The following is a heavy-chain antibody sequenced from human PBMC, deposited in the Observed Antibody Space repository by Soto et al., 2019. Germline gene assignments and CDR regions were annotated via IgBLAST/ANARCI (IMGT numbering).Heavy chain of an antibody. CDR2: IYYSGST. CDR1: SGSISSYY. Sequence: XGTLSLTCTVSSGSISSYYWSWIRQPPGKGLEWIGYIYYSGSTNYNPSLKSRVTISVDTSKNQFSLKLSSVTAADTAVYYCARVMAYDSSGYFVGANNWFDPWGQGTLVTVSS. V-gene: IGHV4-59*01. D-gene: IGHD3-22*01. CDR3: ARVMAYDSSGYFVGANNWFDP. J-gene: IGHJ5*02.